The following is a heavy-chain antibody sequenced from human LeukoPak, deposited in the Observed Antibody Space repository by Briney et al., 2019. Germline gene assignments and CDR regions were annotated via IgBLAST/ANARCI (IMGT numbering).Heavy chain of an antibody. J-gene: IGHJ4*02. CDR1: GYSFTSYW. CDR3: ARVLLGYRDGYNGVSKIEPPDY. Sequence: GESLKISRKGSGYSFTSYWIGWVRQMPGKGLEWMGIIYPGDSDTRYSPSFQGQVTISADKSISTAYLQWSSLKASDTAMYYCARVLLGYRDGYNGVSKIEPPDYWGQGTLVTVSS. CDR2: IYPGDSDT. V-gene: IGHV5-51*01. D-gene: IGHD5-24*01.